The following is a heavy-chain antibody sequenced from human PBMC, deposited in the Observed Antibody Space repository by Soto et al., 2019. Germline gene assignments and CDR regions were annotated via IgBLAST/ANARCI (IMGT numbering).Heavy chain of an antibody. J-gene: IGHJ4*02. D-gene: IGHD7-27*01. V-gene: IGHV1-18*01. CDR1: GYTFTNFG. Sequence: QVQLLQSGAEVKKPGASVKVSCKTSGYTFTNFGLSWVRQAPGQGLEWMGWISAYNGNTNYAQNVQGRVTMTTDTATSTAYMELRSLRSDDTAVYYCARVGTPIDYWGQGTLFTVSS. CDR2: ISAYNGNT. CDR3: ARVGTPIDY.